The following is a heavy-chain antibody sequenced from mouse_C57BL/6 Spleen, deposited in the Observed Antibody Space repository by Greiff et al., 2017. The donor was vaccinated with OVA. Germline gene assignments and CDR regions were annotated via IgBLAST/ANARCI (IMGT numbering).Heavy chain of an antibody. Sequence: VQLQQSGAELVRPGTSVKVSCKASGYAFTNYLIEWVKQRPGQGLEWIGVINPGSGGTNYNEKFKGKATLTADKSSSTAYMQLSSLTSEDSAVYFCARSDPDCYGYDRWYAMDYWGQGTSVTVSS. J-gene: IGHJ4*01. CDR3: ARSDPDCYGYDRWYAMDY. CDR1: GYAFTNYL. D-gene: IGHD2-2*01. V-gene: IGHV1-54*01. CDR2: INPGSGGT.